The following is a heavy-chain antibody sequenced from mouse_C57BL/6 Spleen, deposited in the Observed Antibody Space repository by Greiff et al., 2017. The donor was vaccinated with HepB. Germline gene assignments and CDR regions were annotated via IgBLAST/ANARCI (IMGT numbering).Heavy chain of an antibody. CDR2: INYDGSST. Sequence: EVQLQQSEGGLVQPGSSMKLSCTASGFTFSDYYMAWVRQVPEKGLEWVANINYDGSSTYYLDSLKSRFIISRDNAKNILYLQMSSLKSEDTATYYCAYYSNLAGFAYWGQGTLVTVSA. D-gene: IGHD2-5*01. V-gene: IGHV5-16*01. CDR1: GFTFSDYY. J-gene: IGHJ3*01. CDR3: AYYSNLAGFAY.